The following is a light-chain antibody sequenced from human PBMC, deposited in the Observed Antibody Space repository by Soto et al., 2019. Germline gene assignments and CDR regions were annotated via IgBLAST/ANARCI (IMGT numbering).Light chain of an antibody. CDR1: QSVSSN. CDR3: QLHNNWPPWT. Sequence: EIVMTQSPATLSVSPGERATLSCRASQSVSSNLAWYQQRPGQAPRLLIYGASTRATGIPARFSGSGSGTEFTLTISSLQSEDFAFYYWQLHNNWPPWTFGQGTKVEIK. CDR2: GAS. V-gene: IGKV3-15*01. J-gene: IGKJ1*01.